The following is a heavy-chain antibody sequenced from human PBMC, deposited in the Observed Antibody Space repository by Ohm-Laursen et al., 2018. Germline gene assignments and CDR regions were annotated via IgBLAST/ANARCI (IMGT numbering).Heavy chain of an antibody. V-gene: IGHV1-2*02. D-gene: IGHD5-12*01. J-gene: IGHJ4*02. CDR3: ATNLIVATTEFDY. CDR2: INPNSGGT. Sequence: ASVKVSCKASGYTFTGYYMHWVRQAPGQGLEWMGWINPNSGGTNYAQKFQGRVTMTRDTSISTAYMELSRLRSDDTAVYYCATNLIVATTEFDYWGQGTLVTVSS. CDR1: GYTFTGYY.